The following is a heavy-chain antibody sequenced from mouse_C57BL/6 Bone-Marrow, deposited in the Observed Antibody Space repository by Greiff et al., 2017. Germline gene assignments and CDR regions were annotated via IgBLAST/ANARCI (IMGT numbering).Heavy chain of an antibody. CDR2: SNPNNGGT. CDR3: ASSIYYYGSSLWYFDV. V-gene: IGHV1-18*01. Sequence: EVQLQQSGPELVKPGASVKIPCKASGYTFTDYNMDWVQQSHGKSLEWIGDSNPNNGGTIYNQKFKGKATLTVDKSSSTTDMELRSLTSEDTAVYYCASSIYYYGSSLWYFDVWGKGTTVTVSS. J-gene: IGHJ1*03. CDR1: GYTFTDYN. D-gene: IGHD1-1*01.